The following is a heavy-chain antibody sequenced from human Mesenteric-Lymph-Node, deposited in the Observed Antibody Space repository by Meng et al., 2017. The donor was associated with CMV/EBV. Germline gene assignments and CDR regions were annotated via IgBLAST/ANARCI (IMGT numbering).Heavy chain of an antibody. CDR2: IYPGDSDT. Sequence: GESLKISCKGSGYSFTSYWIGWVRQMPGKGLEWMGIIYPGDSDTRYSPPFQGQVTISADNSISTTYLQWSSLKASDTVMYYCARLSLPGGFGMDVWGQGTTVTVSS. J-gene: IGHJ6*02. CDR1: GYSFTSYW. CDR3: ARLSLPGGFGMDV. V-gene: IGHV5-51*01. D-gene: IGHD1-14*01.